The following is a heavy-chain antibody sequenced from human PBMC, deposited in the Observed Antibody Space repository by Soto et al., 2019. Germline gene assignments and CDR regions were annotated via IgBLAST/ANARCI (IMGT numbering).Heavy chain of an antibody. CDR1: GGSISSGGYY. V-gene: IGHV4-31*03. D-gene: IGHD3-3*01. CDR2: IYYSGST. J-gene: IGHJ6*02. CDR3: ARDRYDFWSGYPQYYYYGMDV. Sequence: TLSLTCTVSGGSISSGGYYWSWIRQHPGKGLEWIGYIYYSGSTYYNPSLKSRVTISVDTSKNQFSLKLSSVTAADTAVYYCARDRYDFWSGYPQYYYYGMDVWGQGTTVTVS.